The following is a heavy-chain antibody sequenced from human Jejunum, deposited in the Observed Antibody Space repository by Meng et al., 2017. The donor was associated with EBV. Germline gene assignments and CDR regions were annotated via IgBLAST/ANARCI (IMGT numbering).Heavy chain of an antibody. V-gene: IGHV4-61*08. Sequence: QVQLQELGPGPVKPSETLSLTGTVSGGSVSSGGYYWSWIRQPPGKGLEWIGYIYNSESTNYKSSLKSRVTISADTSKNQFSLRLSSVTAADTAVYYCARDQNGSYFAYWGQGTLVTVSS. CDR1: GGSVSSGGYY. J-gene: IGHJ4*02. CDR2: IYNSEST. D-gene: IGHD1-26*01. CDR3: ARDQNGSYFAY.